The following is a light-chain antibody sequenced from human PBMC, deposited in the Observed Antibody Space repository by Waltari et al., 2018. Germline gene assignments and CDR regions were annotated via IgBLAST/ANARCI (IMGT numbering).Light chain of an antibody. CDR2: AAS. J-gene: IGKJ4*01. CDR1: QDISSH. CDR3: LQLYSYPLT. V-gene: IGKV1-9*01. Sequence: IQLTQSPSSLSASVGDRVTITCRASQDISSHLAWYQQIPGKAPKLLIYAASTLQSGVPSSFGVSGSGTDFTLTISSLQPEDFATFYCLQLYSYPLTFGGGTKVEIK.